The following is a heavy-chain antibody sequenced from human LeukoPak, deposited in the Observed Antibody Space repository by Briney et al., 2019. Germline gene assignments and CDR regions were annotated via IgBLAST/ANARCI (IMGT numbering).Heavy chain of an antibody. D-gene: IGHD5-18*01. V-gene: IGHV3-23*01. CDR3: AKLEDPVMVRSVDY. Sequence: PGGSLRLSCAASGFTFSTYAMSWVRQPPAKGLEWVSVISGRGGSTYYGDSVKGRFTISRDNSKNTLYLQMNSLRAEDTAVYYCAKLEDPVMVRSVDYWGQGTLVTVSS. J-gene: IGHJ4*02. CDR2: ISGRGGST. CDR1: GFTFSTYA.